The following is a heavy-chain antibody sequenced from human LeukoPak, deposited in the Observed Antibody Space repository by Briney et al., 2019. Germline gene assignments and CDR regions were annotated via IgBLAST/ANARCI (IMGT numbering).Heavy chain of an antibody. V-gene: IGHV3-23*01. J-gene: IGHJ4*02. Sequence: PGGSLRLSCAASGFTFSGYAMTWVRQAPGKGLEWVASITYNGDFTHYLDSVKGRFTISRDNSKNMVDLYMSNLKIEDTAVYYCARDSWGFDFWGQGTLVTVSS. D-gene: IGHD7-27*01. CDR1: GFTFSGYA. CDR2: ITYNGDFT. CDR3: ARDSWGFDF.